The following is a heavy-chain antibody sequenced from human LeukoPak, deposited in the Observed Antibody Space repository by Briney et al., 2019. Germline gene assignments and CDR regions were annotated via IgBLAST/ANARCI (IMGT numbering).Heavy chain of an antibody. J-gene: IGHJ4*02. CDR2: ISYDGSNK. D-gene: IGHD2-2*01. Sequence: GGSLRLSCAASGFTFSTYGMHWVRQAPGKGLEWVALISYDGSNKYYADSVKGRFTISRDNSKNTVYLQMNSLRTEDTAVYYCAKGSRYCSTKSCSDIDDYWGQGTLVTVSS. V-gene: IGHV3-30*18. CDR3: AKGSRYCSTKSCSDIDDY. CDR1: GFTFSTYG.